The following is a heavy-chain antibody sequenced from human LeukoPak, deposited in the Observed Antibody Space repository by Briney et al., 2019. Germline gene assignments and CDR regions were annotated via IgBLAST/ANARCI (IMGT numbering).Heavy chain of an antibody. CDR1: GFTFSSYW. CDR3: ASGNWNDRAFDI. Sequence: GGSLRLSCVASGFTFSSYWMSWVRQAPGKGLEWVANIKQDGSEKYYVDSVKGRFTISRDNAKNSLYLQMNSLRAEDTAVYYCASGNWNDRAFDIWGQGTMVTVSS. D-gene: IGHD1-20*01. V-gene: IGHV3-7*01. J-gene: IGHJ3*02. CDR2: IKQDGSEK.